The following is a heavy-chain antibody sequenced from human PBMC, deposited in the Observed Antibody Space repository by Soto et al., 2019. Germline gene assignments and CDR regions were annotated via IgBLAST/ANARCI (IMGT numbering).Heavy chain of an antibody. V-gene: IGHV1-18*01. D-gene: IGHD3-3*01. J-gene: IGHJ5*02. CDR3: ARDQLDFWSGYPNTGFDP. CDR2: ISAYNGNT. Sequence: ASVKVSCKASGYTFTSYGISWVRQAPGQGLEWMGWISAYNGNTNYAQKLQGRVTMTTDTSTSTAYMELRSLRSDDTAVYYCARDQLDFWSGYPNTGFDPWGQGTLVTVSS. CDR1: GYTFTSYG.